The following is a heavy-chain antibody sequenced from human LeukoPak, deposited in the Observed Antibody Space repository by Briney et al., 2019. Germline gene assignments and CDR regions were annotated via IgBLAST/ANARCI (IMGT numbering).Heavy chain of an antibody. CDR1: GFTFSNYA. D-gene: IGHD6-19*01. V-gene: IGHV3-7*01. J-gene: IGHJ6*02. Sequence: AGGSLRLSCVASGFTFSNYAMSWVRQAPGKGLEWVANIKQDGSEKYYVDSVKGRFTISRDNAKNSLYLQMNSLRAEDTAVYYCARVSSSGWYDYYYGMDVWGQGTTVTVSS. CDR2: IKQDGSEK. CDR3: ARVSSSGWYDYYYGMDV.